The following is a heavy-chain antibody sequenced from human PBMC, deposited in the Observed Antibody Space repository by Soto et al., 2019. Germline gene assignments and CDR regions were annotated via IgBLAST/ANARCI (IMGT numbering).Heavy chain of an antibody. CDR1: GGSISSGGYY. CDR2: IYYSGST. J-gene: IGHJ4*02. Sequence: SETLSLTCTVSGGSISSGGYYWSWIRQHPGKGLEWIGYIYYSGSTYYNPSLKSRVTISVDTSKNQFSLKLSSVTAADTAVYYCARSAVPAANYFDYWGQGTLVTV. D-gene: IGHD2-2*01. V-gene: IGHV4-31*03. CDR3: ARSAVPAANYFDY.